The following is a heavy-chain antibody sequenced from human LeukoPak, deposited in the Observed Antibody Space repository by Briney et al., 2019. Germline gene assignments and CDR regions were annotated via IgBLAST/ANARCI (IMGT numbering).Heavy chain of an antibody. CDR1: GFTFSSYG. CDR3: AKDTEGATMVRGVIIGLFDY. V-gene: IGHV3-30*18. CDR2: ISYDGSNK. J-gene: IGHJ4*02. Sequence: GGPLRLSCAAPGFTFSSYGMHGGRQAPGKGLEGVGVISYDGSNKYYADSAKGRFTISRGNSKNTLYLQMNSLRAEDTAVYYCAKDTEGATMVRGVIIGLFDYWGQGTLVTVSS. D-gene: IGHD3-10*01.